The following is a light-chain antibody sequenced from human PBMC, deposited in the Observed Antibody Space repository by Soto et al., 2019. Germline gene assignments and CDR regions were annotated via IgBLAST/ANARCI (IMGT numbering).Light chain of an antibody. J-gene: IGKJ1*01. V-gene: IGKV3-15*01. CDR2: GAS. CDR3: QQYNNWHPWT. Sequence: EIVMTQSPDTLSLSPGQRATLSCRASVSVRTDLAWYQQKPGQAPRLLIYGASTRADGVPVRFSGSGSGTEFTLTISSLQSEDFAFYYCQQYNNWHPWTFGQGTKVDIK. CDR1: VSVRTD.